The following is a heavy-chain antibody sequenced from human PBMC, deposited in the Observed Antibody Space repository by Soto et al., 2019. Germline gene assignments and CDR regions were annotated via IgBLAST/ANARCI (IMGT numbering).Heavy chain of an antibody. V-gene: IGHV3-23*01. D-gene: IGHD5-12*01. Sequence: PGGSLRLSCAASGFTFSSYAMSWVRQAPGKELEWVSAISGSGGSTYYADSVKGRFTISRDNSKNTLYLQMNSLRAEDTAVYYCAKGRREDSGYSVDYWGQGTLVTVSS. CDR3: AKGRREDSGYSVDY. J-gene: IGHJ4*02. CDR2: ISGSGGST. CDR1: GFTFSSYA.